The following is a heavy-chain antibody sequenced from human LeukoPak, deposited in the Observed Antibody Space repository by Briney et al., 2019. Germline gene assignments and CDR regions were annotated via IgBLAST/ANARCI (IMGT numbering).Heavy chain of an antibody. CDR1: GGSISSGGYY. Sequence: PSETLSLTCTVSGGSISSGGYYWSWIRQPPGKGLEWIGYIYHSGSTYYNPSLKSRVTISVDRSKNQFSLKLSSVTAADTAVYYCARQNDYGDSWGQGTLVTVSS. CDR3: ARQNDYGDS. D-gene: IGHD2/OR15-2a*01. CDR2: IYHSGST. J-gene: IGHJ4*02. V-gene: IGHV4-30-2*01.